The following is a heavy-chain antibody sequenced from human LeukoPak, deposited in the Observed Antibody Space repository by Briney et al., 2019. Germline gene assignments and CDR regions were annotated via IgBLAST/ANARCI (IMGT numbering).Heavy chain of an antibody. CDR3: AHRRYRRYGHDFDY. J-gene: IGHJ4*02. D-gene: IGHD5-18*01. Sequence: SGPTLVKPTQTLTLTCTFSGFSLSTSGVGVGWIRQPPGKALEWLALIYWDDDKRYSPSLKSRLTITKDTSKNQVVLTMTNMDPVDTATYYRAHRRYRRYGHDFDYWGQGTLVTVSS. CDR1: GFSLSTSGVG. V-gene: IGHV2-5*02. CDR2: IYWDDDK.